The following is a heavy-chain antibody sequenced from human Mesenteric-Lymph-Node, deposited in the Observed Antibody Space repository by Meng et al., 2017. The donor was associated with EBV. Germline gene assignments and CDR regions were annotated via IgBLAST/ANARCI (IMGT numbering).Heavy chain of an antibody. CDR3: ATGERSGYVAH. Sequence: QGSCLGGVSPSRTLSLTCARSGGSNDSSNWWSWFLQPPWKGLEWIGEIFHSGITNYNPSLKNRVIMSVDKSTNQFSLNLSSVTAADTATYYCATGERSGYVAHWGQGTLVTVSS. V-gene: IGHV4-4*02. CDR2: IFHSGIT. CDR1: GGSNDSSNW. J-gene: IGHJ5*02. D-gene: IGHD5-12*01.